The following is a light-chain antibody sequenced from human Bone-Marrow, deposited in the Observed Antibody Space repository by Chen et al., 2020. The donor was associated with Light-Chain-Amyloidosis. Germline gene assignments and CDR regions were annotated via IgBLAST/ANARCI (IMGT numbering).Light chain of an antibody. CDR1: SSNIGSNY. CDR2: KNN. CDR3: AAWDDSLSGVV. V-gene: IGLV1-47*01. Sequence: QSVLTQPPSASGTPGQRVTISCSGSSSNIGSNYVYWYQQLPGTAPKLLIYKNNQRPSGGPDRFSGSKSGTSASLAIRGLRSEDEADYYCAAWDDSLSGVVFGGGTKLTVL. J-gene: IGLJ2*01.